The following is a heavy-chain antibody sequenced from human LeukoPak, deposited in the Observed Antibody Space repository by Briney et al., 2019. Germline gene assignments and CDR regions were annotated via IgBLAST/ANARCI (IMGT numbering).Heavy chain of an antibody. Sequence: GRSLRLSCAASGFSFSIYGMHWVRQAPGKGLEWVALIWYDDSNKYYADSVKGRFTISRDNSKNTLYLQMNSLRAEDTAVYYCAEGWQWLSSFWGQGTLVTVSS. D-gene: IGHD6-19*01. CDR2: IWYDDSNK. J-gene: IGHJ4*02. CDR1: GFSFSIYG. V-gene: IGHV3-33*06. CDR3: AEGWQWLSSF.